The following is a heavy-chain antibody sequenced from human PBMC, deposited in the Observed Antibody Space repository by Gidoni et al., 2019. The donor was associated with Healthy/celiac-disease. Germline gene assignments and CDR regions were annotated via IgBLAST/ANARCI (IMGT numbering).Heavy chain of an antibody. CDR3: AKGTLDSSSWYDFYIPGGAPSAEYFQH. J-gene: IGHJ1*01. D-gene: IGHD6-13*01. V-gene: IGHV3-23*01. CDR2: ISGSGGST. CDR1: GFPFSSYA. Sequence: EVQLLESGGGLVQPGGSLRLSCAASGFPFSSYAMSWVRQAHGQGLEWVSDISGSGGSTYYADSVKGRFTISRDNSKNTLYLQMNSLRAEDTAVYYCAKGTLDSSSWYDFYIPGGAPSAEYFQHWGQGTLVTVSS.